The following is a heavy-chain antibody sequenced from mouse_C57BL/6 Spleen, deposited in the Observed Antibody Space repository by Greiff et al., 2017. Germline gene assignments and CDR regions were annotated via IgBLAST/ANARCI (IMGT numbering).Heavy chain of an antibody. CDR1: GFSLTNYG. CDR2: IWRGGST. D-gene: IGHD2-3*01. Sequence: VQLKESGPGLVQPSQSLSITCTVSGFSLTNYGVHWVRQSPGKGLEWLGVIWRGGSTDYNAAFMSRLGITKDNSKSQVFFKMNSLQADDTAIYYCAKIPDGYSLMDYWGQGTSVTVSS. V-gene: IGHV2-5*01. CDR3: AKIPDGYSLMDY. J-gene: IGHJ4*01.